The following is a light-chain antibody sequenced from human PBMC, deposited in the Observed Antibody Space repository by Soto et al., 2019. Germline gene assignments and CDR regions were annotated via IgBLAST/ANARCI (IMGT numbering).Light chain of an antibody. CDR2: DVS. Sequence: QSALTQPASVSGSPGQSITISCTGTSSDVGGYNYVSWYQQYPGKAPKLMIFDVSNRPSGISNRFSGSKSGNTASLTISGLQAEDEADYYCSSKTSDSALVVFGGGTKVTVL. J-gene: IGLJ2*01. V-gene: IGLV2-14*01. CDR1: SSDVGGYNY. CDR3: SSKTSDSALVV.